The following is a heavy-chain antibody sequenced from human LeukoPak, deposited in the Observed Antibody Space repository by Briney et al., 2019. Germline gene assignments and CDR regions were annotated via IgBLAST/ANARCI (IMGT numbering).Heavy chain of an antibody. D-gene: IGHD1-26*01. CDR2: IKQDGSEK. V-gene: IGHV3-7*01. J-gene: IGHJ4*02. Sequence: GRSPRRFCAASGFTFSIYWIIWGPRGPVLGPLALSNIKQDGSEKYYVDSVKGRFTISRDNAKNSLYLQMNSLRAEDTAVYYCASQGGSGSFEDYWGQGTLVTVSS. CDR3: ASQGGSGSFEDY. CDR1: GFTFSIYW.